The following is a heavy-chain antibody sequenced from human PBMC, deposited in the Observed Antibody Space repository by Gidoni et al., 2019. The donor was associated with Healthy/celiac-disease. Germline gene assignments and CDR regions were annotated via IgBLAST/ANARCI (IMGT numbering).Heavy chain of an antibody. J-gene: IGHJ6*02. CDR3: ARGGVYDYIWGSYREYGMDV. CDR1: GFTFCRYA. V-gene: IGHV3-30-3*01. D-gene: IGHD3-16*02. CDR2: ISYDGSNK. Sequence: QVQLVESGGGVVQPGMSLILSCAASGFTFCRYAMHWDRQAPGKGLEWVAVISYDGSNKYYADAVKGRFTISRDNSKNTLYLQMNSLRAEDTAVYYCARGGVYDYIWGSYREYGMDVWGQGTTVTVSS.